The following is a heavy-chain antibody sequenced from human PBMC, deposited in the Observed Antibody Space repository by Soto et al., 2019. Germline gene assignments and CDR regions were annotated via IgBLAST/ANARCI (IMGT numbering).Heavy chain of an antibody. CDR3: TKDSILVPTESEGFDL. CDR1: GGTFTRSV. J-gene: IGHJ3*01. V-gene: IGHV1-69*01. CDR2: IIADFGTA. Sequence: QLVQSGAEVRKPGSTVKVSCRASGGTFTRSVISWVRQIPGHGPEWMGVIIADFGTASYAQKFRGRVTITTDDSATTVYMEMSSLKSEDTCIYFCTKDSILVPTESEGFDLWGQGTMVTVSS. D-gene: IGHD2-15*01.